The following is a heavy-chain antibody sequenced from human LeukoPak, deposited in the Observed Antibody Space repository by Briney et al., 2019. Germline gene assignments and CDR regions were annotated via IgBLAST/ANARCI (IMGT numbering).Heavy chain of an antibody. CDR3: AKVDNWKYGHHDF. Sequence: PGGSLRLSCAASGFYFANYAMSWVRQAPGKGLEWVSAISGSGGSTYYADSVKGRFTISRDNSKNTLYLQMNSLRAEDTAVYYCAKVDNWKYGHHDFWGQGTLVTVSS. D-gene: IGHD1-1*01. V-gene: IGHV3-23*01. CDR1: GFYFANYA. J-gene: IGHJ4*02. CDR2: ISGSGGST.